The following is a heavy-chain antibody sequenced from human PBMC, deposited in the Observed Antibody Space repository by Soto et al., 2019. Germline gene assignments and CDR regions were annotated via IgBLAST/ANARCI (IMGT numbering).Heavy chain of an antibody. Sequence: QVQLQESGPGLVKPSGTLSLTCAVSGGSISSSNWWSWVRQPPGKGLEGIGEIYHSGITNYNPSPKSRVTISVDKSKNPSSLKLSSVTAADTAAYYCARAAMGGSSWPFDYWGQGTLVTVSS. J-gene: IGHJ4*02. CDR1: GGSISSSNW. CDR2: IYHSGIT. CDR3: ARAAMGGSSWPFDY. V-gene: IGHV4-4*02. D-gene: IGHD6-13*01.